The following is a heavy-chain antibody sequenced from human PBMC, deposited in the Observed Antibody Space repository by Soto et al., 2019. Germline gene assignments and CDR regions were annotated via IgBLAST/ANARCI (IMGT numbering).Heavy chain of an antibody. J-gene: IGHJ6*02. V-gene: IGHV3-23*01. CDR1: AFSVSNSG. CDR3: AKDLGDLVGVRPRLLLNYNYAMDV. CDR2: IREMSSST. Sequence: SQRLSCPGSAFSVSNSGMSWGRQAPGKGLEYVALIREMSSSTYYAPSVKGRFTISRDTSQNTLYLQMNSMRDEDKAKYFCAKDLGDLVGVRPRLLLNYNYAMDVWGQGTTVTVSS. D-gene: IGHD3-16*01.